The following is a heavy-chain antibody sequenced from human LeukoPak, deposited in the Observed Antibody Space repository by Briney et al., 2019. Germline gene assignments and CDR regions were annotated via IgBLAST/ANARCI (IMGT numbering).Heavy chain of an antibody. CDR1: GYTFTSYG. D-gene: IGHD3-10*01. CDR3: ATYKRGSGSYYIDY. J-gene: IGHJ4*02. Sequence: GASVTVSCKASGYTFTSYGISWVRQAPGQGLEWMGWISAYNGNTNYAQKLQGRVTMTTDTSTSTAYMELRSLRSDDTAVYYCATYKRGSGSYYIDYWGQGTLVTVSS. V-gene: IGHV1-18*01. CDR2: ISAYNGNT.